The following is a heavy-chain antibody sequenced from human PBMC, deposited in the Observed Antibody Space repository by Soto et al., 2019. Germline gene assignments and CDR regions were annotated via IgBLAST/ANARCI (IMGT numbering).Heavy chain of an antibody. J-gene: IGHJ4*02. CDR3: ARINIAGTFYYDN. D-gene: IGHD6-13*01. CDR1: GGSIASGDDY. Sequence: TLSLTCHVSGGSIASGDDYWSWFRQPPGKGLEWIGYIYYSGSAYYNPSLKTRLAMSVDTSNNHFSLKLSSVTAADTAVYYCARINIAGTFYYDNWGQGTPVTVSS. CDR2: IYYSGSA. V-gene: IGHV4-30-4*01.